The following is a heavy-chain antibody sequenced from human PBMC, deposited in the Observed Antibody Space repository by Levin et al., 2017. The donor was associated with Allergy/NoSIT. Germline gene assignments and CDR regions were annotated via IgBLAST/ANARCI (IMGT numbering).Heavy chain of an antibody. CDR2: ISYDGSNK. V-gene: IGHV3-30*04. CDR1: GFTFSSYA. Sequence: GGSLRLSCAASGFTFSSYAMHWVRQAPGKGLEWVAVISYDGSNKYYADSVKGRFTISRDNSKNTLYLQMNSLRAEDTAVYYCARDRGPRWGNWNYGPRGGYFDYWGQGTLVTVSS. D-gene: IGHD1-7*01. J-gene: IGHJ4*02. CDR3: ARDRGPRWGNWNYGPRGGYFDY.